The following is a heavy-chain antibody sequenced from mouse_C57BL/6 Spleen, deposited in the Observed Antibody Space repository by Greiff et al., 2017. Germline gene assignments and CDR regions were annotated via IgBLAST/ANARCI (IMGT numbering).Heavy chain of an antibody. CDR2: ISDGGSYT. D-gene: IGHD2-4*01. J-gene: IGHJ4*01. CDR1: GFTFSSYA. V-gene: IGHV5-4*01. CDR3: ARDRDDYDERSAMDY. Sequence: EVMLVESGGGLVKPGGSLKLSCAASGFTFSSYAMSWVRQTPEKRLEWVATISDGGSYTYYPDNVKGRFTISRDNAKNNLYLQMSHLKSEDTAMYYCARDRDDYDERSAMDYWGQGTSVTVSS.